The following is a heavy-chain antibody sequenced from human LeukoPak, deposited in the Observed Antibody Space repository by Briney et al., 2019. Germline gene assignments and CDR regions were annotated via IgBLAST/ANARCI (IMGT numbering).Heavy chain of an antibody. Sequence: GGSLRLSCAASGFTFSSYGMSWVRQAPGKGLEWVSAISGSGGSTYYADSVKGRFTISRDNSKNTPYLQMNSLRAEDTAVYYCAHAMVRGVTHRTVYWGQGTLVTVSS. D-gene: IGHD3-10*01. CDR1: GFTFSSYG. V-gene: IGHV3-23*01. CDR3: AHAMVRGVTHRTVY. J-gene: IGHJ4*02. CDR2: ISGSGGST.